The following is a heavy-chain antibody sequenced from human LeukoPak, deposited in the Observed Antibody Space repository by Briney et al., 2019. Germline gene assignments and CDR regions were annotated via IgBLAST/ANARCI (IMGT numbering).Heavy chain of an antibody. D-gene: IGHD5-12*01. J-gene: IGHJ4*02. CDR2: INSDGSSI. CDR1: GFTFSSYW. Sequence: GGSLRLSCAASGFTFSSYWMHWVRQAPGKGLVWVSRINSDGSSITYADSVKGRFTISRDNAKNTLYLQMNSLRVEDTAVYYCAREGRVSGYDFDCWGQGTLVTVSP. V-gene: IGHV3-74*03. CDR3: AREGRVSGYDFDC.